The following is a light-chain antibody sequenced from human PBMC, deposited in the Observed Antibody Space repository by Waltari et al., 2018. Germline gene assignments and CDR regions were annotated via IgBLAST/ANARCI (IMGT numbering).Light chain of an antibody. J-gene: IGLJ3*02. CDR1: SGSIASNF. CDR3: QSYDGSGSWV. V-gene: IGLV6-57*04. CDR2: EDH. Sequence: FMLTQPHSVSESPGKTITISCTRSSGSIASNFVQWYQQRPGSAPTTVIYEDHQRPSGVPERFSGSFDRSSNSASLTSSGLKTEDEAEYYCQSYDGSGSWVFGGGTKLTVL.